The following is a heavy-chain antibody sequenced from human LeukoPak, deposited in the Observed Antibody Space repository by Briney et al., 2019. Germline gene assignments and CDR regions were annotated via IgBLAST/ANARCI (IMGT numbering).Heavy chain of an antibody. Sequence: GGSMRLSCAASGFTFSSYAMSWVRQAPGKGLEWVSVISGSGGSTNYADSVKGRFTISRDNSKNTLYLQMNSLRAEDTAVYYCAGGISRDYWGQGTLVTVSS. D-gene: IGHD2-8*02. CDR2: ISGSGGST. CDR1: GFTFSSYA. V-gene: IGHV3-23*01. CDR3: AGGISRDY. J-gene: IGHJ4*02.